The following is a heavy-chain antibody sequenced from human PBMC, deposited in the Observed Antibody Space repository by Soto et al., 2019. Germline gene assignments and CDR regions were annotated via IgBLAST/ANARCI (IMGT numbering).Heavy chain of an antibody. CDR1: GGSMTSGGYY. CDR2: IHNSGSP. Sequence: QVQLQESGPGLVRPSQILSLNCTVSGGSMTSGGYYWNWIRHPPGMGLEWIGFIHNSGSPYYNPSLRRRLRISLDTSKNQSSLRLSSVTVADSAVYYCARRGDTLPSFYFGMDVWGQGTTVTVSS. CDR3: ARRGDTLPSFYFGMDV. V-gene: IGHV4-31*03. D-gene: IGHD2-21*02. J-gene: IGHJ6*02.